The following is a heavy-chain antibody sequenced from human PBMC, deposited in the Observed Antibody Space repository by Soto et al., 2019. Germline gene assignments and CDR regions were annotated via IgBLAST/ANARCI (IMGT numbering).Heavy chain of an antibody. V-gene: IGHV3-74*01. CDR1: GFVFNMYW. CDR2: INDDGTRT. J-gene: IGHJ4*02. CDR3: IRGPRPSSAGTGAF. Sequence: GSLRLSCAASGFVFNMYWMHWVRQVPGEGPEWVTRINDDGTRTDYADSAKGRFTISRDNAKDILYLQMNALRVDDTAVYYCIRGPRPSSAGTGAFWGQGTLVTVSS. D-gene: IGHD6-13*01.